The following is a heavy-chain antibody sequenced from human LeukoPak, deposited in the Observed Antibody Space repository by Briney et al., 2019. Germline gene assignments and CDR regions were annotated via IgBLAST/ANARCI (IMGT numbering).Heavy chain of an antibody. CDR2: ISGNGAST. J-gene: IGHJ4*02. CDR3: AREVYTRTTYLPFDY. D-gene: IGHD5/OR15-5a*01. Sequence: GGSLRLSCAASGFTFSTSAMSWVRGAPGKGLEWVSTISGNGASTFYADSVKGRFTISRDNSKNTLSLHMSSLRAEDTATYYCAREVYTRTTYLPFDYWGQGTLVTVSS. CDR1: GFTFSTSA. V-gene: IGHV3-23*01.